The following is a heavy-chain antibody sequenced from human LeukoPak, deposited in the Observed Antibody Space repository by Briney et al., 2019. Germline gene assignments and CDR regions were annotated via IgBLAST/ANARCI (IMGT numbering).Heavy chain of an antibody. CDR3: ARDSSFSRVDYNWFDP. Sequence: SETLSLTCTVSGGSISSYYWSWIRQPAGKGLEWIGRIYTSGSTNYNPSLKSRVTMSVDTSKNQFSLKLSSVTAADTAVYYCARDSSFSRVDYNWFDPWGQGTLVTVSS. V-gene: IGHV4-4*07. CDR1: GGSISSYY. D-gene: IGHD4-23*01. CDR2: IYTSGST. J-gene: IGHJ5*02.